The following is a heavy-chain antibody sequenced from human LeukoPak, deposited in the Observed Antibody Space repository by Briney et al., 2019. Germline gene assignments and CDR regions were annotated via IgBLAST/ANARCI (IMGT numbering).Heavy chain of an antibody. V-gene: IGHV3-9*01. CDR2: ISWNCASI. Sequence: GGSLRLSCAPSGFTFDNYAMHWVRQAPGKGLEWVSGISWNCASIGYADSVKGRFTISRDNAENSLYLQMNSLRAEDTALYYCVKESRSIYYYDGSGYYFDYRGQGTLVTVSS. CDR3: VKESRSIYYYDGSGYYFDY. J-gene: IGHJ4*02. CDR1: GFTFDNYA. D-gene: IGHD3-22*01.